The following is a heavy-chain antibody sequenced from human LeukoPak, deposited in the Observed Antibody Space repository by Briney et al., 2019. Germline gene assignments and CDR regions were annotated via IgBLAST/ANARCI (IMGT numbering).Heavy chain of an antibody. V-gene: IGHV3-23*01. D-gene: IGHD4-17*01. J-gene: IGHJ3*01. Sequence: GGSLRLSCVASGLAFRNYAMAWVRQAPGKGLEWVSVIRGSGGDIRYADSVKGRFTISRDNSVNTLYLQMNSLRAEDTAVYYCGKDPNGDYIGAFDFWGQGTMVTVSS. CDR3: GKDPNGDYIGAFDF. CDR1: GLAFRNYA. CDR2: IRGSGGDI.